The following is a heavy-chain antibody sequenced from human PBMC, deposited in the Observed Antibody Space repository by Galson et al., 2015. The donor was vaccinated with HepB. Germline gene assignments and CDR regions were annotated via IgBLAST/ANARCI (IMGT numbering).Heavy chain of an antibody. Sequence: SLRLSCAASGFTFSRYGMHWVRQAPGKGLEWVAVIWYDGSNKYYADSVKGRFTISRDNSKNTLYLQMNSLRAEDTAVYYCACVGLLFSGWYYFDYWGQGTLVTVSS. CDR2: IWYDGSNK. J-gene: IGHJ4*02. CDR1: GFTFSRYG. V-gene: IGHV3-33*01. D-gene: IGHD6-19*01. CDR3: ACVGLLFSGWYYFDY.